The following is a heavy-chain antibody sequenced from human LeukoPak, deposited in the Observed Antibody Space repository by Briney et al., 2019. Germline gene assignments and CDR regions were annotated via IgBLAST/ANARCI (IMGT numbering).Heavy chain of an antibody. CDR3: AKGSLWSGTNWFDP. CDR2: IRYDGSSK. D-gene: IGHD3-3*01. V-gene: IGHV3-30*02. Sequence: GGSLRLSCAASGFTFSHYGMYWVRQAPGKGLEWVAFIRYDGSSKYYADSVKGRFTISRDNSKNTLYLQMNSLRAEDTAVYYCAKGSLWSGTNWFDPWGQGTLVTVSS. CDR1: GFTFSHYG. J-gene: IGHJ5*02.